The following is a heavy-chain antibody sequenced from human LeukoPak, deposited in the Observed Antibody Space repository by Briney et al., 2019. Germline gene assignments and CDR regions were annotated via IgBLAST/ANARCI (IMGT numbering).Heavy chain of an antibody. CDR2: IIPIFGTA. D-gene: IGHD2-2*01. J-gene: IGHJ5*02. Sequence: SVKVSCKASGGTFSSYAISWVRQAPGQGLEWMGGIIPIFGTANYAQKFQGRVTITADESTSTAYMELSSLRSEDTAVYYCARDLFACSSTSCYHETFDPWGQGTLVTVSS. CDR1: GGTFSSYA. CDR3: ARDLFACSSTSCYHETFDP. V-gene: IGHV1-69*01.